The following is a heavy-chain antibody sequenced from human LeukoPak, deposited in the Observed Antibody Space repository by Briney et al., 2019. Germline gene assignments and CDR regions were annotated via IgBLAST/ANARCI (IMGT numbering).Heavy chain of an antibody. J-gene: IGHJ4*02. D-gene: IGHD3-10*01. CDR3: AGYGSGSYYKAFDF. Sequence: SETLSLTCTVSGDSIISSYWSWIRQPPGKGLEWIGYIYYTGSSYYNPSLKSRATTSIDMSKNQFSLKLSSVTAADTAVYYCAGYGSGSYYKAFDFWGQGILVTVSS. CDR1: GDSIISSY. CDR2: IYYTGSS. V-gene: IGHV4-59*01.